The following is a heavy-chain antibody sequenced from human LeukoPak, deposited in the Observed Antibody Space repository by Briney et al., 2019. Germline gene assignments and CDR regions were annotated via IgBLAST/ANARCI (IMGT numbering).Heavy chain of an antibody. CDR2: VSSTGGTT. D-gene: IGHD2-15*01. CDR3: AKNGDRGAFCSGGTCYPYYYYYMDV. J-gene: IGHJ6*03. V-gene: IGHV3-23*01. Sequence: GGSLRLSCAASGFTFSTYGMSWVRQAPGKGLEWVSAVSSTGGTTYYADSVKGRFTISRDNSKNTLFLQINSLRAEDTAVYYCAKNGDRGAFCSGGTCYPYYYYYMDVWGKGTTVTISS. CDR1: GFTFSTYG.